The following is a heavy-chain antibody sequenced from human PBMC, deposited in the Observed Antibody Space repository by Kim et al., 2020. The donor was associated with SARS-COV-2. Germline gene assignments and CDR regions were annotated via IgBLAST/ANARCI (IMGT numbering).Heavy chain of an antibody. CDR1: GFTFSSYA. J-gene: IGHJ4*02. Sequence: GGSLRLSCAASGFTFSSYAMHWVRQAPGKGLEWVAVISYYGSNKYYADSVKGRFTISRDNSNNTLYLQMNSLRAEDTAVYYCARDSKGDFFFDYWGQGTL. CDR2: ISYYGSNK. D-gene: IGHD2-21*02. V-gene: IGHV3-30*04. CDR3: ARDSKGDFFFDY.